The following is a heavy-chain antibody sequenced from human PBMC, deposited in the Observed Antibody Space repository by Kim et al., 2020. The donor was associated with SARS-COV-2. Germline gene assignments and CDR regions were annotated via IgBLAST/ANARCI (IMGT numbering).Heavy chain of an antibody. Sequence: GGSLRLSCAASGFTFSSYGMHWVRQAPGKGLEWVAVIWYDGSNKYYADSVKGRFTISRDNSKNTLYLQMNSLRAEDTAVYYCAKDTRPPQQLNIAVAGGRASHYGMDVWGQGTTVTVSS. V-gene: IGHV3-33*06. D-gene: IGHD6-19*01. CDR1: GFTFSSYG. CDR3: AKDTRPPQQLNIAVAGGRASHYGMDV. J-gene: IGHJ6*02. CDR2: IWYDGSNK.